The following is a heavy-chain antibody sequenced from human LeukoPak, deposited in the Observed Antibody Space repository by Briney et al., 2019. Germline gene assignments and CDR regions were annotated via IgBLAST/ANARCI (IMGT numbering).Heavy chain of an antibody. V-gene: IGHV4-59*01. Sequence: SETLSLTCTVSAGSLSSNYWSWIRQPPGKGPEWIAYIYSSGSTKYNPSLKSRVTISVDTSKNQFSLKLSSVTAADTAVYYCARGLGGTFDGYYFDYWGQGTLVAVSS. CDR1: AGSLSSNY. D-gene: IGHD3-3*01. J-gene: IGHJ4*02. CDR2: IYSSGST. CDR3: ARGLGGTFDGYYFDY.